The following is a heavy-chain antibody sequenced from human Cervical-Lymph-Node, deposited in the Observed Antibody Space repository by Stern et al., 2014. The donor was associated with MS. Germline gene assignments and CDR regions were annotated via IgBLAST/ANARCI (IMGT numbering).Heavy chain of an antibody. J-gene: IGHJ4*02. CDR3: ARDNGGWSVDS. CDR1: GYTFTSNK. Sequence: QVQLVESGAEVKKPGASVKVSCKAFGYTFTSNKMHWVRRAPGQGLEWMGIINPGGGSTRYAQKLQGRVTMTRDTSTSTVYMELTSLRSEDTAVYSCARDNGGWSVDSWGQGTLVIVSS. V-gene: IGHV1-46*01. CDR2: INPGGGST. D-gene: IGHD6-19*01.